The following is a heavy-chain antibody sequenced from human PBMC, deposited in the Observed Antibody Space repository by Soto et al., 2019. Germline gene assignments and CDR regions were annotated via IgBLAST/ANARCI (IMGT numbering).Heavy chain of an antibody. CDR1: GFTFSSYA. CDR2: ISGSGGST. D-gene: IGHD1-7*01. J-gene: IGHJ6*03. CDR3: AKRSLSITVTTPQDHNYYYYYMDV. Sequence: GGSLRLSCAASGFTFSSYAMSWVRQAPGKGLEWVSAISGSGGSTYYADSVKGRFTISRDNSKITLYLQMNSLRAEDTAVYYSAKRSLSITVTTPQDHNYYYYYMDVWGKGTTVTVSS. V-gene: IGHV3-23*01.